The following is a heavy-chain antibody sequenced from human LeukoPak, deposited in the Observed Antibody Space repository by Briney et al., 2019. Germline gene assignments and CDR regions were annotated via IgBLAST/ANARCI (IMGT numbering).Heavy chain of an antibody. CDR3: ARDGVAGGFDH. CDR2: IHYSGST. D-gene: IGHD6-19*01. J-gene: IGHJ4*02. V-gene: IGHV4-59*01. CDR1: GGSIGSYY. Sequence: SETLSLTCTVSGGSIGSYYWNWIRQPPGKGLEWIGYIHYSGSTNHNASLKSRVTISVDTSKNQFSLKLSSVTAADTAVYYCARDGVAGGFDHWGQGTLVTVSS.